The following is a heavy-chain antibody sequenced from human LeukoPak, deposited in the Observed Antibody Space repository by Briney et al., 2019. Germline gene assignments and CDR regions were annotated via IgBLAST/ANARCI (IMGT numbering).Heavy chain of an antibody. D-gene: IGHD6-13*01. J-gene: IGHJ4*02. V-gene: IGHV3-11*06. CDR3: ARDQIGSW. Sequence: GGALRLSCEASGFTFSDYYLSWIRQAPGKGLEWISYISGSSSHINYADSVKGRFTISRDNAKKSVYLQMDSLRVEDTAVYYCARDQIGSWWGQGTLVIVSS. CDR1: GFTFSDYY. CDR2: ISGSSSHI.